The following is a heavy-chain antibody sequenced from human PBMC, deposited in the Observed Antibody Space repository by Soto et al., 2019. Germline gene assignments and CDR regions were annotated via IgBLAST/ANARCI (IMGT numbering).Heavy chain of an antibody. CDR2: ISHDGNQK. J-gene: IGHJ3*02. CDR3: VRGPEHGAFDI. Sequence: QVQLVESGGGVVQPGSSLRLSCAASGFSFSVYFIHWVRQAPGKGLEWVADISHDGNQKDYADSVKGRITISRDNSKNSVYLQMNSLRVEDTAVYYCVRGPEHGAFDIWGQGTMITVSS. V-gene: IGHV3-30-3*01. CDR1: GFSFSVYF.